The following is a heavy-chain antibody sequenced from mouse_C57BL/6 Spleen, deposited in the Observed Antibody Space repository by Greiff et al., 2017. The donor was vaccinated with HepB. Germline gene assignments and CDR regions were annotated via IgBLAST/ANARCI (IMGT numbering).Heavy chain of an antibody. CDR1: GFNIKDYY. D-gene: IGHD1-1*01. Sequence: VQLQQSGAELVKPGASVKLSCTASGFNIKDYYMHWVKQRTEQGLEWIGRIDPEDGETKYAPKFQGKATLTADTSSNTAYLQLSSLTSEDTAVYYCARSGTTVVAHWYFDVWGTGTTVTVSS. V-gene: IGHV14-2*01. CDR2: IDPEDGET. J-gene: IGHJ1*03. CDR3: ARSGTTVVAHWYFDV.